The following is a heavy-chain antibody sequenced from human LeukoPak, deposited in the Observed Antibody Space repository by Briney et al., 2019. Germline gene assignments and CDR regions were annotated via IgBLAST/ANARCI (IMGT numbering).Heavy chain of an antibody. CDR2: VNPDDSDT. CDR1: GYSFTTYF. Sequence: NHGESLKISCTGSGYSFTTYFIGWVRQMPGKGLEWMGIVNPDDSDTIYSPSFQGQVTISADESITTAYLQWSSLKASDTAMYYCARLRWPRGGRSSFDYWGQGALVTVSS. CDR3: ARLRWPRGGRSSFDY. J-gene: IGHJ4*02. D-gene: IGHD3-10*01. V-gene: IGHV5-51*01.